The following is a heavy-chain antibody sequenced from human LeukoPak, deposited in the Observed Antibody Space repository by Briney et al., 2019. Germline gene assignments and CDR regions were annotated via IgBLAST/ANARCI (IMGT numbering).Heavy chain of an antibody. Sequence: PGGSLRLSCAASGFTFSSYSMNWVRQAPGKGLEWVSYISSSSSTIYYADSVKGRFTISRDNAKNSLYLQMNSLRAEDTAAYYCAREMRVHSSSWYGDDAFDIWGQGTMVTVSS. CDR1: GFTFSSYS. D-gene: IGHD6-13*01. V-gene: IGHV3-48*01. J-gene: IGHJ3*02. CDR2: ISSSSSTI. CDR3: AREMRVHSSSWYGDDAFDI.